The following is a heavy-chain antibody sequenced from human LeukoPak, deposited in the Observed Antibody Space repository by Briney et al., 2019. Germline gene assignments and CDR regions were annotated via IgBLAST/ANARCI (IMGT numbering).Heavy chain of an antibody. D-gene: IGHD3-22*01. CDR1: GFTFSSYG. CDR3: AKRGIVVATPYWYFDL. J-gene: IGHJ2*01. V-gene: IGHV3-33*06. CDR2: IWYDGSNK. Sequence: GGSLRLSCAASGFTFSSYGMHWVRQAPGKGLEWVAVIWYDGSNKYYADSVKGRFTISRDNSKNTLYLQMNSLRAEDTAVYYCAKRGIVVATPYWYFDLWGRGTLVTVSS.